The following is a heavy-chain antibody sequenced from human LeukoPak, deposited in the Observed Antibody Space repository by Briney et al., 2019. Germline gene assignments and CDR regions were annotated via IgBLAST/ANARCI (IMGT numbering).Heavy chain of an antibody. V-gene: IGHV1-69*05. CDR3: ASDLNGGNSVVDYYYYMDV. Sequence: SVKVSCKASGGTFSSYAISWVRQAPGQGLEWMGGIIPIFGTANYAQKFQGSVTITTDESTSTAYMELSSLRSEDTAVYHCASDLNGGNSVVDYYYYMDVWGKGTTVTVSS. J-gene: IGHJ6*03. CDR2: IIPIFGTA. D-gene: IGHD4-23*01. CDR1: GGTFSSYA.